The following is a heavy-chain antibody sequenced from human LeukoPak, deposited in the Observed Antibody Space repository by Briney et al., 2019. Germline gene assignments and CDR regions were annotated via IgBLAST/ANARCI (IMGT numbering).Heavy chain of an antibody. CDR2: IYHSGST. J-gene: IGHJ3*02. CDR3: ASLRADAFDI. CDR1: GYSFSSGYY. Sequence: PSETLSLTCSVSGYSFSSGYYWGWIRQPPGKGLEWIGSIYHSGSTYYNPSLKSRVTISVDTSKNQFSLKLSSVTAADTAVYYCASLRADAFDIWGQGTMVTVSS. V-gene: IGHV4-38-2*02.